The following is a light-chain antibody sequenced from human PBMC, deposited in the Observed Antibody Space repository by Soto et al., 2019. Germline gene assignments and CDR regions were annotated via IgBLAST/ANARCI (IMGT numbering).Light chain of an antibody. J-gene: IGLJ3*02. CDR3: AAWDDSLNAWV. V-gene: IGLV1-44*01. CDR1: NSYIGSNT. CDR2: SNN. Sequence: QSVLTQPPSASGTPGQRVTISCSGSNSYIGSNTVNWYQQLPGTAPKLLIYSNNQRPSGVPDRFSGSKSGTSASLAISGLQSEDEADYYCAAWDDSLNAWVFGGGTKLTVL.